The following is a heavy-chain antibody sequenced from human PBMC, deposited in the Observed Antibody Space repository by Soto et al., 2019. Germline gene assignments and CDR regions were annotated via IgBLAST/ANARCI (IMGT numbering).Heavy chain of an antibody. CDR3: ARGASLDFDFWCGYYVFDY. Sequence: ASETLSLTCTVSGGSISSGDYYWSWIRQPPGKGLEWIGYIYYSGSTYYNPSLKSRVTISVDTSKNQFSLKLSSVTAADTAVYYCARGASLDFDFWCGYYVFDYLGQVTLVTVPS. CDR2: IYYSGST. CDR1: GGSISSGDYY. D-gene: IGHD3-3*01. V-gene: IGHV4-30-4*01. J-gene: IGHJ4*02.